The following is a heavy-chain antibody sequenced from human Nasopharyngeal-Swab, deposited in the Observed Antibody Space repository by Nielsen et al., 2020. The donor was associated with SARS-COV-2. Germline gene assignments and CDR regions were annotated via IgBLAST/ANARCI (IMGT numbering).Heavy chain of an antibody. D-gene: IGHD1-26*01. CDR3: ARGVGGYFDL. Sequence: ASVKVSCKSSGYTFTNHDINWVREATGQGLEWMGWMNPHTGNTGSAQKYQGRVSMTRNSSKSTAYMELSSLTSEDTAVYYCARGVGGYFDLWGRGTLVTVSS. CDR1: GYTFTNHD. J-gene: IGHJ2*01. CDR2: MNPHTGNT. V-gene: IGHV1-8*01.